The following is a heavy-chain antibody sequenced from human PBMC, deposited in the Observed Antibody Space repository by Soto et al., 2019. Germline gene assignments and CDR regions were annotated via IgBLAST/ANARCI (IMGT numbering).Heavy chain of an antibody. CDR1: GFSVTSHY. D-gene: IGHD6-19*01. Sequence: EVQMMESGENLVHPGGSLRLSCVVSGFSVTSHYMNWVRQAPGKGLEWVSIIYTGDNRNYADSVRGRFTISRDNSENTLYLQMDRLTVEDTAVYFCARSSGWNRLDYWGLGTLVTVSS. CDR3: ARSSGWNRLDY. J-gene: IGHJ4*02. V-gene: IGHV3-66*01. CDR2: IYTGDNR.